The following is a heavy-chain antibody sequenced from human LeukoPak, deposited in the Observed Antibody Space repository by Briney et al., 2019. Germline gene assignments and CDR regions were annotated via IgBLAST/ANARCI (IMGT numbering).Heavy chain of an antibody. Sequence: PGGSLRLSCAASGFTFSSYAMHWVRQAPGKGLEWVAVISYDGSNKYYADSVKGRFTISRDNSKNTLYLQMNSLRAEDTAVYYWARVDSGSSLPPIDYWGQGTLVPVSS. CDR3: ARVDSGSSLPPIDY. CDR2: ISYDGSNK. D-gene: IGHD1-26*01. J-gene: IGHJ4*02. V-gene: IGHV3-30*04. CDR1: GFTFSSYA.